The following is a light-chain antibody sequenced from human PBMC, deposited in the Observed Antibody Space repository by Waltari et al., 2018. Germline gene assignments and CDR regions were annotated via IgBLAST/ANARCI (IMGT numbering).Light chain of an antibody. V-gene: IGLV1-40*01. CDR1: SSNIGAGYD. CDR2: ANI. Sequence: QSVLTQPPSVSAAPGQRVTIPCTGSSSNIGAGYDAHSYQQLPGSAPKRRIYANIDRPSGVPDRFSGSKSGTSASLAITGLQAEDEADYYCQSYDRSLSVRVFGGGTKLTVL. J-gene: IGLJ2*01. CDR3: QSYDRSLSVRV.